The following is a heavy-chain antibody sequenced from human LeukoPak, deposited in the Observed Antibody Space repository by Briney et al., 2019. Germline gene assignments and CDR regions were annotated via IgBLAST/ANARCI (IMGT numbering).Heavy chain of an antibody. CDR3: ARGVRIVGARGYYYYYGMDV. CDR1: GFTFSSYA. CDR2: ISYDGSNK. V-gene: IGHV3-30-3*01. J-gene: IGHJ6*02. D-gene: IGHD1-26*01. Sequence: QPGGSLRLSCAASGFTFSSYAMHWVRQAPGKGLEWVAVISYDGSNKYYADSVKGRFTISRDNSKNPLYLQMNSLRAEDTAVYYCARGVRIVGARGYYYYYGMDVWGQGTTVTVSS.